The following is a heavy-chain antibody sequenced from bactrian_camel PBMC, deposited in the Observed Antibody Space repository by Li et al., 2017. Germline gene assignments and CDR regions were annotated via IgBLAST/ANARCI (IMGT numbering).Heavy chain of an antibody. Sequence: HVQLVESGGDSVQAGGSLRLSCSVSGYTYSTACMGWFRQAPGQVRERVGSVYTGTGKTYYHQSVKGRFTISRDNAKNTLYLQLNSLKTEDTAMYYCAKGGSGTARIQYPEDRGTQVTVS. D-gene: IGHD3*01. V-gene: IGHV3S1*01. CDR1: GYTYSTAC. CDR2: VYTGTGKT. J-gene: IGHJ4*01.